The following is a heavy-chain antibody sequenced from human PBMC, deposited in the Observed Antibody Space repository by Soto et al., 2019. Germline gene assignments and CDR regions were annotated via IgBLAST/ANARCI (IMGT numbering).Heavy chain of an antibody. CDR3: ARVLETLPVFAFDI. Sequence: QGTLKESGPTLVKPTQTLTLTCSFSGFSLSTSGVGVGWIRQSPGKALEWLALIYWSGDEHYRPSLKSRLSIIKDTSKNHVVLIMTDMDPVDTATYYCARVLETLPVFAFDIWGQGTMVTVSS. CDR2: IYWSGDE. CDR1: GFSLSTSGVG. V-gene: IGHV2-5*01. J-gene: IGHJ3*02. D-gene: IGHD3-3*02.